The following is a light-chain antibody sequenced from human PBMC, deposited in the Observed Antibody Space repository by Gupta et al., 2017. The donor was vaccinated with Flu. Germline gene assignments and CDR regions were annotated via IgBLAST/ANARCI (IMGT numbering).Light chain of an antibody. Sequence: QSVLTQPPSVSGAPGPKVIISCTGRNSNIGAGFDVHWYQHLPGRGPTLLIFGNINRPSGVPDRFSGSKSGTSASLAITGLQAEDEADYYCQSYDASLGGWVFGGGTKLTVL. J-gene: IGLJ3*02. CDR3: QSYDASLGGWV. CDR1: NSNIGAGFD. CDR2: GNI. V-gene: IGLV1-40*01.